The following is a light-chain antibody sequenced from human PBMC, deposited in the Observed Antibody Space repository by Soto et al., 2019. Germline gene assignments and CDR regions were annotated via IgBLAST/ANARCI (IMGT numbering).Light chain of an antibody. Sequence: QSALTQPASVSGSPGQSITISCTGTSSDVGSYNLVSWYQQHPGKAPKLMIYEDSKRPSGVSNRFSGSKSGNTASLTISGLQAEDEAEYYCCSYAGSSTFVIFGGGTKVTVL. CDR2: EDS. J-gene: IGLJ2*01. CDR1: SSDVGSYNL. CDR3: CSYAGSSTFVI. V-gene: IGLV2-23*02.